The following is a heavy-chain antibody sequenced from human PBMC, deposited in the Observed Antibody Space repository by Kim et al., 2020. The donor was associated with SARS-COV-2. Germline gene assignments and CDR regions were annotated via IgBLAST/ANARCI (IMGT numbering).Heavy chain of an antibody. CDR2: ISWNSGSI. CDR3: AKDTHELSIMITFGGVTGGGFDY. V-gene: IGHV3-9*01. Sequence: GGSLRLSCAASGFTFDDYAMHWVRQAPGKGLEWVSGISWNSGSIGYADSVKGRFTISRDNAKNSLYLQMNSLRAEDTALYYCAKDTHELSIMITFGGVTGGGFDYWGQGTLVTVSS. D-gene: IGHD3-16*01. J-gene: IGHJ4*02. CDR1: GFTFDDYA.